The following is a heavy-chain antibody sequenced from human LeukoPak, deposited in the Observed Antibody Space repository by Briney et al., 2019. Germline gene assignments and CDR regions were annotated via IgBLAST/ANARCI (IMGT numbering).Heavy chain of an antibody. CDR2: INPNSGGT. Sequence: ASVKASCKASGYTFTGYYIHWVRQAPGQGLEWMGWINPNSGGTNYAQKFQGRVTMTRDTSINTAYMELSRLRSEDTAVYYCARGSIAVGHFDYWGQGTLVTVSS. D-gene: IGHD6-19*01. CDR1: GYTFTGYY. CDR3: ARGSIAVGHFDY. V-gene: IGHV1-2*02. J-gene: IGHJ4*02.